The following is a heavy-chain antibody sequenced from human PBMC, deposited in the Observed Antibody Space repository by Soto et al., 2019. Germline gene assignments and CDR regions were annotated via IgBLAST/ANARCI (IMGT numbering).Heavy chain of an antibody. CDR1: GFTFSSYW. Sequence: GGSLRLSCAASGFTFSSYWMSWVRQAPGKGLEWVANIKQDGSEKYYADSVKGRFTISRDNAKNSLYLQMNSLRAEDTAVYYCARAPIAAASGYWGQGTLVTVSS. D-gene: IGHD6-13*01. V-gene: IGHV3-7*01. CDR3: ARAPIAAASGY. CDR2: IKQDGSEK. J-gene: IGHJ4*02.